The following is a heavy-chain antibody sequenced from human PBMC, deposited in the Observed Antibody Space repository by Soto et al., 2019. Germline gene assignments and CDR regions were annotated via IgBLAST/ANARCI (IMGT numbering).Heavy chain of an antibody. CDR3: AQGVHGYSGY. V-gene: IGHV2-5*02. J-gene: IGHJ4*02. Sequence: QITLKESGPTLVKPTQTLTLNCTFSGFSLSTSGVGVGWSRQPPGKALEWLALIYWDDDKRYSPSLKSRLTLTKDTSKSQVVLTMTNMDPVDTATYYCAQGVHGYSGYWGQGTLVTVSS. D-gene: IGHD5-12*01. CDR2: IYWDDDK. CDR1: GFSLSTSGVG.